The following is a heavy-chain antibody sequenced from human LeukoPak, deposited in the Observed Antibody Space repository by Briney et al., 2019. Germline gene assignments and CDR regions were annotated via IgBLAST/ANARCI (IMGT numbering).Heavy chain of an antibody. CDR2: INPINGDL. V-gene: IGHV1-2*02. J-gene: IGHJ4*02. CDR1: GYSLTDYH. Sequence: ASVKVSCKAPGYSLTDYHIHWVRQAPGQGLEWMGYINPINGDLKYAQKFQGRVTMTRDTSISTVYMDLNGLTPNDTAVYYCARASQYILESPTYVYWGEGTLVALSS. D-gene: IGHD2-21*01. CDR3: ARASQYILESPTYVY.